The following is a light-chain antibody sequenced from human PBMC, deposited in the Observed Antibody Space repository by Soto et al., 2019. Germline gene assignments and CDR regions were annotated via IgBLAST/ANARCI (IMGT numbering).Light chain of an antibody. Sequence: QSVLTQPPSASGTPGQRVTISCSGSSSNIGDNPVNWYQQLPGTAPKLLIESNNQWPSGVPDRFSGSKSGTSASLAISGLQSEDEADYYCAAWDDSVNADVFGTGTKLTVL. CDR1: SSNIGDNP. J-gene: IGLJ1*01. V-gene: IGLV1-44*01. CDR3: AAWDDSVNADV. CDR2: SNN.